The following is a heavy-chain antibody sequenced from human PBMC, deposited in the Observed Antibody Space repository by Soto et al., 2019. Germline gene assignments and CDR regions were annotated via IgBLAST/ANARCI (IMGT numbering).Heavy chain of an antibody. J-gene: IGHJ4*02. CDR1: GDAISSSYW. CDR2: IFHIGST. Sequence: QVQLRESGPGLVKPSGTLSLTCAVSGDAISSSYWWNWVRQSPGRGLEWIGEIFHIGSTNYNPSLTGRLTMSVDKTKNHFSLTLTSVTAADTAVYFCARGPIRGVQYYFDLWGPGTVVAVSS. CDR3: ARGPIRGVQYYFDL. V-gene: IGHV4-4*02. D-gene: IGHD3-10*01.